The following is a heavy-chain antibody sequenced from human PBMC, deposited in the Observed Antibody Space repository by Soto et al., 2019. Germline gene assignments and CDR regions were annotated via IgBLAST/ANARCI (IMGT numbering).Heavy chain of an antibody. CDR2: ISSSGSSR. Sequence: SLRLSCAASGFSFSSYEMNWVRQAPGKGLEWASYISSSGSSRYYADSVRGRFTISRGNAKNSLYLQMNSLRAEDTAVYYCARDPDPLGWFGELSGYYGMDVWGQGTTVTVSS. V-gene: IGHV3-48*03. CDR1: GFSFSSYE. D-gene: IGHD3-10*01. CDR3: ARDPDPLGWFGELSGYYGMDV. J-gene: IGHJ6*02.